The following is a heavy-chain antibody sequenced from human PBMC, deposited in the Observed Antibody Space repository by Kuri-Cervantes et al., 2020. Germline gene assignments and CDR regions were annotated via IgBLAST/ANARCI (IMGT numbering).Heavy chain of an antibody. J-gene: IGHJ5*02. CDR1: GFTFSSYA. CDR3: ARDTDTTSAYQILDH. Sequence: LSLTCAASGFTFSSYAMSWVRQAPGKGLEWVSAISGSGGSTYYADSVKGRFTISRDNSKNTLYLQMNSLGAEDTAVYYCARDTDTTSAYQILDHWGQGTLVTVSS. V-gene: IGHV3-23*01. CDR2: ISGSGGST. D-gene: IGHD3-22*01.